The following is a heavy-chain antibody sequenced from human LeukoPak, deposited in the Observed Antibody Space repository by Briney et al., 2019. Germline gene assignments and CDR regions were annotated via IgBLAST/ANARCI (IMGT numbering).Heavy chain of an antibody. J-gene: IGHJ4*02. D-gene: IGHD1-26*01. CDR3: AKDSSGSYYGPGRFFDY. CDR2: ISWNSGSI. Sequence: GRSLRLSCAASGFTFDDYAMHWVRHAPGKGLEWVSGISWNSGSIVYADSVKGRFTISRDNAKNSLYLQMNSLRAEDMALYYCAKDSSGSYYGPGRFFDYWGQGTLVTVSS. V-gene: IGHV3-9*03. CDR1: GFTFDDYA.